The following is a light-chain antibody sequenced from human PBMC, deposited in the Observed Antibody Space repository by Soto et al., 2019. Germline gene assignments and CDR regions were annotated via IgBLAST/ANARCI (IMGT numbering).Light chain of an antibody. J-gene: IGKJ5*01. V-gene: IGKV1-33*01. CDR3: QQYESLPLT. CDR1: QDINKN. Sequence: DIQMTQSPSSLSASVGDTVTITCQASQDINKNLIWYQQKPGKAPKLLIYDASDLETGVPSRFSGSGSGTGFTFTISSLQPEDVATYYCQQYESLPLTLGQGTRLEIK. CDR2: DAS.